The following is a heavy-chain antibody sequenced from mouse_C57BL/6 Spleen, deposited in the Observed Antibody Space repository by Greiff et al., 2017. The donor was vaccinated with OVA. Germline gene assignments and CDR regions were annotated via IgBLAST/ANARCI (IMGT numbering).Heavy chain of an antibody. V-gene: IGHV1-55*01. CDR1: GYTFTSYW. CDR3: ARSSFYGSSYYFDY. D-gene: IGHD1-1*01. J-gene: IGHJ2*01. CDR2: IYPGSGST. Sequence: QVQLQQPGAELVKPGASVKMSCEASGYTFTSYWITWVKQRPGQGLEWIGDIYPGSGSTNYNEKFKSKATLTVDTSSSTAYMQLSSLTSEDSAVYYCARSSFYGSSYYFDYWGQGTTLTVSS.